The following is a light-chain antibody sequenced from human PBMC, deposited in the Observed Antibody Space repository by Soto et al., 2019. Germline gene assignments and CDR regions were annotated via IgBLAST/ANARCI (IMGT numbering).Light chain of an antibody. Sequence: QTVVTQPPSASGTPGQRVTIFCSGSSSNIGSNYVYWYQQFPGAAPKLLIYRNNQRPSGVPDRFSGSKSGPSASLAISGVRSEDEADYYCTAWDNSLSGPLFGGGTKLTVL. CDR2: RNN. CDR1: SSNIGSNY. V-gene: IGLV1-47*01. CDR3: TAWDNSLSGPL. J-gene: IGLJ2*01.